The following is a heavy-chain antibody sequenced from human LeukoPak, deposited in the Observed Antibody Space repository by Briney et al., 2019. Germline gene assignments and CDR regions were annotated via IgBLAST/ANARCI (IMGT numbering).Heavy chain of an antibody. CDR1: GYTFTSYG. V-gene: IGHV1-18*01. CDR3: AREGYYDFWSGYYRRAFDI. J-gene: IGHJ3*02. CDR2: ISAYNGNT. D-gene: IGHD3-3*01. Sequence: ASVKVSCKASGYTFTSYGISWVRQAPGQGLEWMGWISAYNGNTKYAQRLQGRVTMTTDTSTSTAYMELRSLRSDDTAVYYCAREGYYDFWSGYYRRAFDIWGQGTMVTVSS.